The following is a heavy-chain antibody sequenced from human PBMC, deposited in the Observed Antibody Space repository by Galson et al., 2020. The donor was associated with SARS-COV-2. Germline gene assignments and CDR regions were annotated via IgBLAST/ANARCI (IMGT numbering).Heavy chain of an antibody. J-gene: IGHJ3*02. D-gene: IGHD4-17*01. CDR1: GTSISSGSYS. V-gene: IGHV4-30-2*01. CDR3: ARLHYGEYAPEAFDI. Sequence: SETLSLTCAVSGTSISSGSYSRNWIRQPPGKGLEWIGYISHSGGTYYNPSLKSQVTISGDRSKNQFSLRLSSVTAADTAVYYCARLHYGEYAPEAFDIWGPGTRVTVAS. CDR2: ISHSGGT.